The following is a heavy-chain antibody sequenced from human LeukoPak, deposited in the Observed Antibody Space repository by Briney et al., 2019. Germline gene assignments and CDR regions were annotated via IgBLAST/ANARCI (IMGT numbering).Heavy chain of an antibody. CDR2: IKPDGSDK. V-gene: IGHV3-7*01. J-gene: IGHJ3*02. CDR1: GFSFRSHW. CDR3: ATISAQTFDI. Sequence: GGSLRLSCVGSGFSFRSHWVNWVRQSPGKGLEWVANIKPDGSDKYYVDSARGRFTVSRDNAKNSAFLQMNSLRAADTAIYYCATISAQTFDIWGQGTLVSVSS. D-gene: IGHD5-24*01.